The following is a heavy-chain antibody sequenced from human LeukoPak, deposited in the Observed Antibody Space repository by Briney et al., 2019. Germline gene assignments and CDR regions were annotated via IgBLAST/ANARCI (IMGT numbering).Heavy chain of an antibody. J-gene: IGHJ5*02. CDR1: GASISSTGYY. D-gene: IGHD4-17*01. CDR3: ARFLYGDHPALDR. Sequence: PSQTLSLTCTVSGASISSTGYYWSWIRQHPGKGLEWIGHIYYSGSTYYNPSLKSRVTISLDTSQNQFSLKLSSVTAADTAVYYCARFLYGDHPALDRWGQGALVTVSS. V-gene: IGHV4-31*03. CDR2: IYYSGST.